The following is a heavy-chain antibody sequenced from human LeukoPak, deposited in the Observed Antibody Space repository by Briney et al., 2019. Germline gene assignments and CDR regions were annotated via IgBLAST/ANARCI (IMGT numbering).Heavy chain of an antibody. D-gene: IGHD3-10*01. Sequence: ASVKVSCKASGYTFTSYGISWVRQAPGQGLEWMGWTSAYNGNTNYAQKLQGRVTMTTDTSTSTAYMELRSLRSDDTAVYYCARDGGSGSYFDYYYYYGMDVWGKGTTVTVSS. J-gene: IGHJ6*04. CDR2: TSAYNGNT. CDR1: GYTFTSYG. V-gene: IGHV1-18*04. CDR3: ARDGGSGSYFDYYYYYGMDV.